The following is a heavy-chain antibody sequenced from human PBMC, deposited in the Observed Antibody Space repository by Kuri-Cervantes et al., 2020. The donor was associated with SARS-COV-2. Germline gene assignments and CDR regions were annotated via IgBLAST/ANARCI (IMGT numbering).Heavy chain of an antibody. Sequence: GSLRLSCTVSGYSISSGYYWGWIRQPPGKGLEWIGSIYHSGSTYYNPSLKSRVTISVDTSKNQFYLKLSSVTAADTAVYYCARTVSTTPDYWGQGTLVTVSS. J-gene: IGHJ4*02. CDR2: IYHSGST. D-gene: IGHD5/OR15-5a*01. V-gene: IGHV4-38-2*02. CDR1: GYSISSGYY. CDR3: ARTVSTTPDY.